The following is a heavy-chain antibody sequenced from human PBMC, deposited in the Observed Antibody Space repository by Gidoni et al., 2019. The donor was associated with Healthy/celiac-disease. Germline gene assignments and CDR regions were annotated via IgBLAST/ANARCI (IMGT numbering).Heavy chain of an antibody. Sequence: EVQLVESGGGLVKPGGFLSASCAASGCTYSSESMNWVRQVPGKGLGWVSSISSGSICIYYSDSVKRRLTLTRDNARDSRYLQMNSLRAEDTAVYYCARVRYGDYVDDYYYMDVWGKGTTVTVSS. D-gene: IGHD4-17*01. CDR3: ARVRYGDYVDDYYYMDV. CDR1: GCTYSSES. J-gene: IGHJ6*03. CDR2: ISSGSICI. V-gene: IGHV3-21*01.